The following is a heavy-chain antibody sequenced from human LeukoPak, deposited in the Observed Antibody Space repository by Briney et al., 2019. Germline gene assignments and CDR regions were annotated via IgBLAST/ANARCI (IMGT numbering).Heavy chain of an antibody. CDR3: ASLLDIVVVVAATGTQNAFDI. D-gene: IGHD2-15*01. CDR1: GFTFDDYG. V-gene: IGHV3-7*01. CDR2: IKQDGSEK. Sequence: GGSLRLSCAASGFTFDDYGMSWVRQVPGKGLEWVANIKQDGSEKHYVDSVKGRFTISRDNSKNTLYLQMNSLRAEDTAVYYCASLLDIVVVVAATGTQNAFDIWGQGTMVTVSS. J-gene: IGHJ3*02.